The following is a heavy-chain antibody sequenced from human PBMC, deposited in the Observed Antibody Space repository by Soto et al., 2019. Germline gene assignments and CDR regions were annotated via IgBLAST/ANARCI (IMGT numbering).Heavy chain of an antibody. D-gene: IGHD3-10*01. J-gene: IGHJ6*02. V-gene: IGHV3-23*01. CDR3: AKDGKMRTKVWFPAGYGMDV. CDR2: ISVSGDNT. Sequence: SDGSLRLSCAASGFTFSRYAMNWVRQAPGRGLQWISGISVSGDNTSYVESVRGRFTVYRDNSKNTLYLQMNNLRAEDTALYYCAKDGKMRTKVWFPAGYGMDVWGQGTTVTVSS. CDR1: GFTFSRYA.